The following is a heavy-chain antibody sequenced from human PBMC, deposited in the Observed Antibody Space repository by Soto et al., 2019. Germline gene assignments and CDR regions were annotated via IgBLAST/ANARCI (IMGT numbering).Heavy chain of an antibody. Sequence: QLQLQESGSGLVRPSQTLSLTCAVSGGSISSGGYSWSWIRQPPGKGLEWIGYIYHNGSTYYNPSLKGRVTISVDRSKNQFSLRLSSVTAADTAVYYCASCFWSGYHVWGQGTLVTVSS. V-gene: IGHV4-30-2*01. CDR1: GGSISSGGYS. CDR3: ASCFWSGYHV. D-gene: IGHD3-3*01. CDR2: IYHNGST. J-gene: IGHJ4*02.